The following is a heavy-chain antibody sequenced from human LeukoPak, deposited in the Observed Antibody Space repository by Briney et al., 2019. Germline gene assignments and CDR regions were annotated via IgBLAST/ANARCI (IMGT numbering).Heavy chain of an antibody. CDR1: GFTFSSYS. Sequence: HPGGSLRLSCAASGFTFSSYSMNWVRQPPGKGLEWVSHISTTSNTIFYADSVKGRFTISRDNAKNSLYLQMNSLRAEDTAVYYCASPLYYDTRGFYYQVFDWGQGTLVTVSS. CDR2: ISTTSNTI. CDR3: ASPLYYDTRGFYYQVFD. V-gene: IGHV3-48*01. D-gene: IGHD3-22*01. J-gene: IGHJ4*02.